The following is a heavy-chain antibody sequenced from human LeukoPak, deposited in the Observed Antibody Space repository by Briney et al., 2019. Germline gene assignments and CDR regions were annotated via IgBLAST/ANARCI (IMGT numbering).Heavy chain of an antibody. CDR2: IYTSGST. Sequence: SETLSLTCTVSGGSISSSSYYWSWIRQPAGKGLEWIGRIYTSGSTNYNPSLKSRVTMSVDTSKNQFSLKLSSVTAADTAVYYCARDEEAYYGPGAFDIWGQGTMVTVSS. D-gene: IGHD3-10*01. CDR1: GGSISSSSYY. V-gene: IGHV4-61*02. CDR3: ARDEEAYYGPGAFDI. J-gene: IGHJ3*02.